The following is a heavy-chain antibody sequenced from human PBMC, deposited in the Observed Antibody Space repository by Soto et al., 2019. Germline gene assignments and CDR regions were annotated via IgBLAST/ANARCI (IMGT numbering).Heavy chain of an antibody. J-gene: IGHJ4*02. CDR2: ISYDGSNQ. CDR1: GFTFNIYG. Sequence: GGSLRLSCAASGFTFNIYGMHWVRQAPDKGLEWVALISYDGSNQYYADSVKGRFTISRDNTKNTLFLQMNSLRADDTAVYYCAKDQASGQGSFDSWGQGTLVTVSS. V-gene: IGHV3-30*18. CDR3: AKDQASGQGSFDS.